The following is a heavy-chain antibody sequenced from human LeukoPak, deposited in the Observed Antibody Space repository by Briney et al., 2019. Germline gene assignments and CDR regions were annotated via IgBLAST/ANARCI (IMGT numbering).Heavy chain of an antibody. CDR2: IYYSGST. CDR1: GGSISSYY. J-gene: IGHJ6*02. D-gene: IGHD1-7*01. V-gene: IGHV4-59*01. CDR3: ARDNWNYGSSMDV. Sequence: SETLSLTCTVSGGSISSYYWSWIRQPPGKGLEWIGYIYYSGSTNYNPSLKSRVTISVDTSKNQFPLKLSSVTAADTAVYYCARDNWNYGSSMDVWGQGTTVTVSS.